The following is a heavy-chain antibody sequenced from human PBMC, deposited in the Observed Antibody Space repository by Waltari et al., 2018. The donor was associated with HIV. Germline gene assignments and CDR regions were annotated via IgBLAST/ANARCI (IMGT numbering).Heavy chain of an antibody. D-gene: IGHD3-9*01. CDR3: ARMGQTDDILTGHHY. V-gene: IGHV4-39*01. Sequence: QLHLQESGPGLVKPSETLSLTCTVSGGSISSSSYYWGWVRQPPEKGLVLIGSIYYSGDTYYTPSLKGRVIISVDTSKNQFSVKLSSVTAADTAVYYCARMGQTDDILTGHHYWGQGTLVTVSS. J-gene: IGHJ4*02. CDR2: IYYSGDT. CDR1: GGSISSSSYY.